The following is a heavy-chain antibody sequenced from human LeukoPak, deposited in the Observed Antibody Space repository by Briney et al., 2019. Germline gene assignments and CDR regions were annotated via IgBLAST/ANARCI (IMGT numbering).Heavy chain of an antibody. D-gene: IGHD6-6*01. CDR2: MNPNSGNT. CDR1: GYTFTSYD. V-gene: IGHV1-8*01. J-gene: IGHJ5*02. CDR3: ARKRSIAARRADWFDP. Sequence: ASVKVSCKASGYTFTSYDINWVRQATGQGLEWMGWMNPNSGNTGYAQKFQGRVTMIRNTSISTAYTELSSPRSEDTAVYYCARKRSIAARRADWFDPWGQGTLVTVSS.